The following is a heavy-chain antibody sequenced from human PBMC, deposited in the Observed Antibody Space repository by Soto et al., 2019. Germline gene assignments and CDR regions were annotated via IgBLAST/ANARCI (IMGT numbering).Heavy chain of an antibody. CDR3: ARGVYGSGNYYTGPSAFDI. D-gene: IGHD3-10*01. Sequence: QVQLEQSGAEVKKPGSSVKVSCKASGGTLSDHGVAWLRQAPGQGLEWMGGTIPVFNTAKYAQKFQGRVPVTANKFTNMAYMELSSLSSGDTVCYLCARGVYGSGNYYTGPSAFDIWGQGTMVIVSS. V-gene: IGHV1-69*06. CDR1: GGTLSDHG. J-gene: IGHJ3*02. CDR2: TIPVFNTA.